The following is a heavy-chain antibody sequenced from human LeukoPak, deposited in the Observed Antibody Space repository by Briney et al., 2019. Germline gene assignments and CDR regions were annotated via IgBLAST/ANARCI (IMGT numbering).Heavy chain of an antibody. V-gene: IGHV1-69*04. Sequence: SVKVSCKASGGTFSSYAISWVRQAPGQGLEWMGRIIPILGIANYAQKFQGRVTITADKSTSTAYMELSSLRSEGTAVYYCVSVVVAATGYYFDYWGQGTLVTVSS. D-gene: IGHD2-15*01. CDR2: IIPILGIA. CDR3: VSVVVAATGYYFDY. CDR1: GGTFSSYA. J-gene: IGHJ4*02.